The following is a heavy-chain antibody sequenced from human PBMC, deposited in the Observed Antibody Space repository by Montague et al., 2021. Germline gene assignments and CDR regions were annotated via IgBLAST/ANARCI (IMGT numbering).Heavy chain of an antibody. V-gene: IGHV3-72*01. D-gene: IGHD5-12*01. J-gene: IGHJ3*01. CDR1: GFIFSDYY. Sequence: SLRLSFSGSGFIFSDYYLDWVRQAPGRGLEWVGRAGNRRDIHTTPYAASGRGRFIISRYDSTQSLYLQMNSMKTEDTDLYYCGKGYSGVDIYAFDVWGRGTMVTVSS. CDR2: AGNRRDIHTT. CDR3: GKGYSGVDIYAFDV.